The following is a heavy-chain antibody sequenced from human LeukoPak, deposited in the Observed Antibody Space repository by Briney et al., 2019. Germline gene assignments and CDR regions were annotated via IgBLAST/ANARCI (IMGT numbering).Heavy chain of an antibody. CDR3: ATYLAAADEYYFDY. CDR1: GFTFSDYY. Sequence: GGSLRLSCAASGFTFSDYYMSWVRQAPGKGLEWVSYISSSSSTIYYADSVKGRFTISRDNAKNSLYLQMNSLRAEDTAVYYCATYLAAADEYYFDYWGQGTLVTVSS. D-gene: IGHD6-13*01. CDR2: ISSSSSTI. V-gene: IGHV3-11*04. J-gene: IGHJ4*02.